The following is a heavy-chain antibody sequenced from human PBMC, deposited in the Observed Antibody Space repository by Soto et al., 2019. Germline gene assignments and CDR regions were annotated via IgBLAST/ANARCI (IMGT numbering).Heavy chain of an antibody. V-gene: IGHV3-30*04. CDR1: GFTFNSYP. CDR2: ISYDGRND. CDR3: ARDPYFDY. Sequence: PGGSLRLSCAASGFTFNSYPLHWVRRAPGKGLEWVAVISYDGRNDYYGDSVRGRFTISRDNSKNMVYLQMNSLTPEDTAVYYCARDPYFDYWGQGTLVTVSS. J-gene: IGHJ4*02.